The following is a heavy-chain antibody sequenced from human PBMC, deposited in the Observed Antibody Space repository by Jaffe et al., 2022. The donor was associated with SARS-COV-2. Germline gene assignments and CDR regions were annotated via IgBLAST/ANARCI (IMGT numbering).Heavy chain of an antibody. CDR3: ARSSHYSRSSGVAA. CDR1: GGTGYY. V-gene: IGHV4-34*02. J-gene: IGHJ5*02. D-gene: IGHD3-16*02. CDR2: ISHSGST. Sequence: QVQQQQWGAGPLRPSETLSLTCAVYGGTGYYWSWVRQPPGKGLEWIGEISHSGSTDYSPSLKSRVTMSRDTSKNQFSLKLTSVTAADTAVYFCARSSHYSRSSGVAAWGQGTLVPV.